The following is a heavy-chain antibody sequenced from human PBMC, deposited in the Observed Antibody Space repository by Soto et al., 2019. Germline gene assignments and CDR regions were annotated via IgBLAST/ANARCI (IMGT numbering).Heavy chain of an antibody. CDR1: GGSISSSSYY. J-gene: IGHJ6*02. CDR2: IYYSGST. D-gene: IGHD3-3*01. Sequence: SETLSLTCTVSGGSISSSSYYWGWIRQPPGKGLEWIGSIYYSGSTYYDPSLKSRVTISVDTSKNQFSLKLSSVTAADTAVYYCASRGLRFLEWLSNYGMDVWGQGTTVTVSS. CDR3: ASRGLRFLEWLSNYGMDV. V-gene: IGHV4-39*01.